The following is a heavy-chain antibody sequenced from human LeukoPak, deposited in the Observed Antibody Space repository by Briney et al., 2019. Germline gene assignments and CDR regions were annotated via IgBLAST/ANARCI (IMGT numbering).Heavy chain of an antibody. Sequence: GGSLRLSCAASGFTFSSYAMHWVRQAPGKGLEWVAVISYDGSNKYYADSVKGRFTISRDNSKNTLYLQMNSLRSEDTAVYYCARDDYYYYMDVWGKGTTVTVSS. J-gene: IGHJ6*03. CDR1: GFTFSSYA. CDR3: ARDDYYYYMDV. V-gene: IGHV3-30-3*01. CDR2: ISYDGSNK.